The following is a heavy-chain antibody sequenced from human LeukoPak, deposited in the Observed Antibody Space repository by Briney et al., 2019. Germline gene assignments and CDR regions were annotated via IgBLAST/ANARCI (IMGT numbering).Heavy chain of an antibody. CDR1: GYTFTSYG. CDR2: LDPEDGEM. J-gene: IGHJ4*02. D-gene: IGHD1-26*01. Sequence: ASVKVSCKASGYTFTSYGISWVRQAPGKGLEWMGGLDPEDGEMIYSQKFQGRVTMTEDTSTDIAYMEMSSLRSEDTAVYYCATGRTKWDLLNYWGQGTLVTVSS. V-gene: IGHV1-24*01. CDR3: ATGRTKWDLLNY.